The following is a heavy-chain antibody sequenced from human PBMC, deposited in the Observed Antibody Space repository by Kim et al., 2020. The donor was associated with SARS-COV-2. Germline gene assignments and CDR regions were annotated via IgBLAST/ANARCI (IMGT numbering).Heavy chain of an antibody. CDR2: MNPNSGNT. Sequence: ASVKVSCKASGYTFTSYDINWVRQATGQGLEWMGWMNPNSGNTGYAQKFQGRVTMTRNTSISTAYMELSSLRSEDTAVYYCASSLGYCSGGSCYSKYYFDYWGQGTLVTVSS. V-gene: IGHV1-8*01. CDR3: ASSLGYCSGGSCYSKYYFDY. D-gene: IGHD2-15*01. CDR1: GYTFTSYD. J-gene: IGHJ4*02.